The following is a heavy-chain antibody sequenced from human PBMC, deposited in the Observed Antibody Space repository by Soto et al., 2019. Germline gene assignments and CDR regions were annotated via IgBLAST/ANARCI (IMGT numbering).Heavy chain of an antibody. Sequence: QVQLVQSGAEVKRAGASVKVSCKASGYTFSSYGLSWVRQAPGQGLEWMGWISDYNGNTHYAQKFQGRVIMTTDTATRTAYMELRSLGSDDPAVYFCAREGYYSGSGTYSPPRYYGMDVWGQGTTVTVSS. CDR3: AREGYYSGSGTYSPPRYYGMDV. CDR1: GYTFSSYG. V-gene: IGHV1-18*01. J-gene: IGHJ6*02. D-gene: IGHD3-10*01. CDR2: ISDYNGNT.